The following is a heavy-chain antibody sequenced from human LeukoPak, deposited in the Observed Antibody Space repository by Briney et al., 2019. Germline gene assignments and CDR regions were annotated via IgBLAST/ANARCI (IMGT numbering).Heavy chain of an antibody. V-gene: IGHV1-8*03. J-gene: IGHJ4*02. CDR2: MNPNTGQT. Sequence: ASVKVSCRASGYTFINYDIFWVRQATGQGFEWMGWMNPNTGQTGFSQRFEDRVTYTRDASKSTAYMELSSLTAEDTAVYFCARGRRYSGSWYPDCWGQGTLVTVSS. CDR1: GYTFINYD. CDR3: ARGRRYSGSWYPDC. D-gene: IGHD6-13*01.